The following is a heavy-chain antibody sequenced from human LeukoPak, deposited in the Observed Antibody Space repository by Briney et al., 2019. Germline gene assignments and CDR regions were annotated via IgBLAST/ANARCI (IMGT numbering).Heavy chain of an antibody. D-gene: IGHD1-26*01. CDR1: GASLSSYY. Sequence: KPSETLSLTCSVSGASLSSYYWDWLRQSPGKGLEWIGYISDTGKNDSNPSLKSRVTISPGTSKTQFSLRLRSVTAADSTAYYCATGYYEPFATWGPGILVTVSS. CDR3: ATGYYEPFAT. CDR2: ISDTGKN. J-gene: IGHJ5*02. V-gene: IGHV4-59*01.